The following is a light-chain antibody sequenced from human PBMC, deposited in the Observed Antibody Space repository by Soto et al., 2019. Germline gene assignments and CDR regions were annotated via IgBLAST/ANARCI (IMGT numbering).Light chain of an antibody. CDR1: QGISSD. V-gene: IGKV1-8*01. CDR2: AAS. J-gene: IGKJ3*01. Sequence: AIRMTQSPSSLSASTGDRVTITCRASQGISSDLAWYQQKPGKAPKLLIYAASTLQSGVPSRFSGSGSGTDFTLTISCLQSEDFATYYCQQYYSYGFTFGPGTKVDIK. CDR3: QQYYSYGFT.